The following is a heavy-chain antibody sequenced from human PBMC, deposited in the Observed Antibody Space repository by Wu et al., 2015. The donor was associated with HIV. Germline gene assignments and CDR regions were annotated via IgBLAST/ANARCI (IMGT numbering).Heavy chain of an antibody. V-gene: IGHV1-2*02. Sequence: QVHLVQSGAEVTKPGASVKVSCKSSGPTFTGYYIHWVRQAPGQGLEWMAWINFNSGGTNSAQMFQGRVTLTSDTSLSTVYLEMGGLTFDDTAVYYCMRGARGMPKGAFESGAKGHWSPVSS. J-gene: IGHJ3*02. CDR3: MRGARGMPKGAFES. CDR2: INFNSGGT. CDR1: GPTFTGYY. D-gene: IGHD3-10*01.